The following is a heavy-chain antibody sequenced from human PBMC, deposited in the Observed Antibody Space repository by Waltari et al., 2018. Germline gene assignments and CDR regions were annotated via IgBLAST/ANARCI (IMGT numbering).Heavy chain of an antibody. J-gene: IGHJ4*02. Sequence: EVQLLESGGGLVQPGGSLRLSCAASGFSFGGFGMNWVRQAPGKGLGGVSGVSGSGATTYYADSVRGRFTVSRDNTRNTVYLQMNSLRAEDTAVYYCAKAFRGYSGSYFDIWGRGTLVAVSA. CDR2: VSGSGATT. CDR1: GFSFGGFG. D-gene: IGHD5-12*01. CDR3: AKAFRGYSGSYFDI. V-gene: IGHV3-23*01.